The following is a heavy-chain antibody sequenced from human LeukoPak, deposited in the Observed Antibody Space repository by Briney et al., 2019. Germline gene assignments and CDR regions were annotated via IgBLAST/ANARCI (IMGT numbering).Heavy chain of an antibody. CDR2: IRYDGSNK. J-gene: IGHJ4*02. CDR1: GFTFSSYG. Sequence: PGGSLRLSCAASGFTFSSYGMHWVRQAPGKGLEWVAFIRYDGSNKYYADSVKGRFTISRDNSKNTLYLQMNSLRAEDTAVYYCASEIAVAGTDFDYWGQGTLVTVSS. CDR3: ASEIAVAGTDFDY. V-gene: IGHV3-30*02. D-gene: IGHD6-19*01.